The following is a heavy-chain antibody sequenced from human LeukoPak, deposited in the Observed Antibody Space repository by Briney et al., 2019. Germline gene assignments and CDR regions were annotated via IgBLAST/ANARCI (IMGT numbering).Heavy chain of an antibody. Sequence: ASVKVSCKASGYTFTGYFMHWVRQAPGQGLEWMGWINPNSGGTNYAQKFQGRVTMTRDTSISTAYMELSRLKSDDTAVYYCARARISSGWYLLYFDYWGQGTLVTVSS. V-gene: IGHV1-2*02. CDR1: GYTFTGYF. J-gene: IGHJ4*02. D-gene: IGHD6-19*01. CDR3: ARARISSGWYLLYFDY. CDR2: INPNSGGT.